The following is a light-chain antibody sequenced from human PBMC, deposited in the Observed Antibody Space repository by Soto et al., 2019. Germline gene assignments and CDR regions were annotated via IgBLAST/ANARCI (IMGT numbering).Light chain of an antibody. Sequence: EIVLTQSPGTLSLSPGERATLSCRASQSVSSSYLAWYQQKPGQAPRLLIYVASSRATGIPDRFSGSGYGTDFTLTISRLEPEEFAVYYCQQYGSSPYTFGQGNKLEIK. J-gene: IGKJ2*01. CDR3: QQYGSSPYT. V-gene: IGKV3-20*01. CDR2: VAS. CDR1: QSVSSSY.